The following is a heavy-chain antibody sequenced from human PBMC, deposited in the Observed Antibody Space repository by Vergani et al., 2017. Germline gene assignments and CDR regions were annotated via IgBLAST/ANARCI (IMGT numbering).Heavy chain of an antibody. D-gene: IGHD2-2*03. CDR1: GFTFSSYA. CDR2: ISGSGGST. J-gene: IGHJ6*02. Sequence: EVQLLESGGGLVQPGGSLRLSCAASGFTFSSYAMSWVRQAPGKGLEWVSAISGSGGSTYYADSVKGRFTIARDNSKNTLYLQMNSLRAEDTAVYYCARDGXCSSTSCELSYYYYGMDVWGQGTTVTVSS. CDR3: ARDGXCSSTSCELSYYYYGMDV. V-gene: IGHV3-23*01.